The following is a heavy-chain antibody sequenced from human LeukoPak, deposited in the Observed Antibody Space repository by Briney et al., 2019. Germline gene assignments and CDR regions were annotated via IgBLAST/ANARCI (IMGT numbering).Heavy chain of an antibody. V-gene: IGHV3-23*01. J-gene: IGHJ4*02. CDR3: GRDSRWAQPDH. CDR2: ITGSGGST. Sequence: GGSLRLSCAASGFTFIHYGINWVRQAPGKGLEWVSGITGSGGSTYYGDSVKGRFTTSRDNSKNTAYLKINSLTAEDTAIYYGGRDSRWAQPDHWGQGTLVTVSS. CDR1: GFTFIHYG. D-gene: IGHD5-24*01.